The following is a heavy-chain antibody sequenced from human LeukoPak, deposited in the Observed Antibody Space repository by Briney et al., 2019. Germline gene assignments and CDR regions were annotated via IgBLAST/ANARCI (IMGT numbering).Heavy chain of an antibody. Sequence: ASVKVSCKSTGGTLNSSAFNWVRQAPGQGLEWMGWISVYNGDTNYAQKLQGRVTMTTDTSTSTAYMEVRSLRSDDTAVYFCARVEGPSIFGVIDYWGQGTLVTISS. CDR3: ARVEGPSIFGVIDY. CDR1: GGTLNSSA. V-gene: IGHV1-18*01. J-gene: IGHJ4*02. D-gene: IGHD3-3*01. CDR2: ISVYNGDT.